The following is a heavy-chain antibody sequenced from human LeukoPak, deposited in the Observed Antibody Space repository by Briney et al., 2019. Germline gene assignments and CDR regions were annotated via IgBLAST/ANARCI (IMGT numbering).Heavy chain of an antibody. D-gene: IGHD1-26*01. CDR3: ARGRSGSHPHYFDC. CDR1: GFTFSNYG. J-gene: IGHJ4*02. CDR2: ISYDGSNE. V-gene: IGHV3-30*03. Sequence: GGSLRLSCTASGFTFSNYGMHWVRQAPGKGLEWVAVISYDGSNEYYADSVKGRFTISRDNSKNTLYLQMNSLRAEDTAVYYCARGRSGSHPHYFDCWGQGTLVTVSS.